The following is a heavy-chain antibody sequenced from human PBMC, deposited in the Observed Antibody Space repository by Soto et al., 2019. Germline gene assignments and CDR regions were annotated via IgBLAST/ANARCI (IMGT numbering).Heavy chain of an antibody. CDR1: GFTIRNYA. CDR2: ISGTTDRT. J-gene: IGHJ1*01. V-gene: IGHV3-23*02. D-gene: IGHD2-21*01. Sequence: EVQVLESGGGLVQPGGSLRLSCAASGFTIRNYAMSWVRQAPGKALEWVAGISGTTDRTYYRDSVEGRFTIFKDTSKNTLYLEMISLRAEDTALYRSEGLWTWGQGTLVTVSS. CDR3: EGLWT.